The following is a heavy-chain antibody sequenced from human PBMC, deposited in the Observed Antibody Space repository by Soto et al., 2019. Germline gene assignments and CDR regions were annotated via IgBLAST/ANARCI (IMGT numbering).Heavy chain of an antibody. Sequence: SETLSLTCAVYGGSFSGYYWSWIRQPPGKGLEWIGEINHSGSTNYNPSLKSRVTISVDTSKNPFSLKLSSVTAADTAVYYCARRCITMVRGVIGGLYYYYYMDVWGKGTTVTVSS. CDR2: INHSGST. D-gene: IGHD3-10*01. CDR1: GGSFSGYY. CDR3: ARRCITMVRGVIGGLYYYYYMDV. J-gene: IGHJ6*03. V-gene: IGHV4-34*01.